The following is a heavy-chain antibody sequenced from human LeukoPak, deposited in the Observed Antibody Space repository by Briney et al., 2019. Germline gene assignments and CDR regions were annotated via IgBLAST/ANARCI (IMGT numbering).Heavy chain of an antibody. Sequence: GGSLRLSSDASEFAFSGNSMNWGRRAPGKGLKWGSSISSSSTYIYYADSVKGRFTISRDNAKNSLSLQMNSLRAEDTAVYYCARARDYDDAGHAFDIWGQGTMVTVSS. CDR2: ISSSSTYI. J-gene: IGHJ3*02. V-gene: IGHV3-21*01. D-gene: IGHD4-17*01. CDR3: ARARDYDDAGHAFDI. CDR1: EFAFSGNS.